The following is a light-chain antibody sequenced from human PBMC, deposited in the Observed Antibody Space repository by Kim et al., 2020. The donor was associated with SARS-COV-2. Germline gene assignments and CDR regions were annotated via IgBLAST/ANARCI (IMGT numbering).Light chain of an antibody. V-gene: IGKV3-15*01. CDR1: QSVSSN. CDR3: QQYPWA. CDR2: GAS. J-gene: IGKJ1*01. Sequence: TLSVSPGERATLSCRASQSVSSNLAWYQQKPGQAPRLLIYGASTRATGIPARFSGSGSGTEFTLTISSLQSEDFAVYYCQQYPWAFGQGTKVDIK.